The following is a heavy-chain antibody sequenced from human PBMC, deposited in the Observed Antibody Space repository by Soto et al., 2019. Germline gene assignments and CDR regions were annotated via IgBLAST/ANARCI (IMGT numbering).Heavy chain of an antibody. CDR1: GGSISSSRYY. CDR3: ARDPGYCSGGSCALGY. V-gene: IGHV4-39*07. D-gene: IGHD2-15*01. CDR2: IYYSGST. Sequence: SETLSLTCTVSGGSISSSRYYWGWIRQPPGKGLEWIGSIYYSGSTYYNPSLKSRVTISVDTSKNQFSLKLSSVTAADTAVYYCARDPGYCSGGSCALGYWGQGTLVTVSS. J-gene: IGHJ4*02.